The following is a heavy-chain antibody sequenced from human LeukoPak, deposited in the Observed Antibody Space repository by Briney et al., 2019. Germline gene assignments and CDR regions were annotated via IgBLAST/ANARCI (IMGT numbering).Heavy chain of an antibody. CDR2: IKQDGSEK. V-gene: IGHV3-7*01. CDR3: ASGDHFNY. Sequence: GGSLRLSCAASGFTFSSYWMSWVRQAPGKGLEWVANIKQDGSEKHYVDSVKGRFTISRDNAENSLYLQMNSLRDEDTAVYYCASGDHFNYWGQGTLVTVSS. CDR1: GFTFSSYW. D-gene: IGHD7-27*01. J-gene: IGHJ4*02.